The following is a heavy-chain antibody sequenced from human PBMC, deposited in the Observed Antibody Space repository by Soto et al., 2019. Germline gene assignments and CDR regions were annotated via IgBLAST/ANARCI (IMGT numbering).Heavy chain of an antibody. CDR3: AKDPRNWNELRLFDY. V-gene: IGHV3-23*01. CDR1: GFTFSSYA. J-gene: IGHJ4*02. Sequence: GGSLRLSCAASGFTFSSYAMSWVRQAPGKGLEWVSAISGSGGSTYYADSVKGRFTISRDNSKNTLYLQMNSLRAEDTAVYYCAKDPRNWNELRLFDYWGQGTLVTVSS. CDR2: ISGSGGST. D-gene: IGHD1-20*01.